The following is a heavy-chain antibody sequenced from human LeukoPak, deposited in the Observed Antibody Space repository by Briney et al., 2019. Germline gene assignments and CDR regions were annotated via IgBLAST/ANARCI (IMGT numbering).Heavy chain of an antibody. CDR3: ARTGAGVGGDAFYI. J-gene: IGHJ3*02. V-gene: IGHV5-51*01. D-gene: IGHD3-10*01. CDR1: GYSFNTYW. Sequence: GESLKISCMGSGYSFNTYWIAWVRQMPGKGLEWMGIIYPDDSDTRYSPSFQGQVTISTDKSISTAYLQWSSLKASDTAMYFCARTGAGVGGDAFYIWGQGTMVTVSS. CDR2: IYPDDSDT.